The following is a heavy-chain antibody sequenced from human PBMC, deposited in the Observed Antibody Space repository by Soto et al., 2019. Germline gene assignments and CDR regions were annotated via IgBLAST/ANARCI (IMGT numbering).Heavy chain of an antibody. Sequence: QVQLVQSGGEVKKPGASVEVSCRTSGYMFTTYGISWVRQAPGQGLEWMAWISAYNGNKKYAQKFQVRVTMTTDTSTSTVSMELRTLTFDDTGTYFCARTGGGMAARPLEYWGQGTLVTVSS. V-gene: IGHV1-18*04. J-gene: IGHJ4*02. CDR3: ARTGGGMAARPLEY. D-gene: IGHD2-15*01. CDR1: GYMFTTYG. CDR2: ISAYNGNK.